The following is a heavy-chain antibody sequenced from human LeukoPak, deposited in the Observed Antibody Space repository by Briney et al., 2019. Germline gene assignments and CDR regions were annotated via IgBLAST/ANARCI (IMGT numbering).Heavy chain of an antibody. J-gene: IGHJ3*02. D-gene: IGHD3-22*01. CDR2: ISWNSGSI. Sequence: GGSLRLSCAASGFTFDDYAMHWVRQAPGKGLEWVSGISWNSGSIGYADSVKGRFTISRDNAKNSLYLQMNSLRGEDTALYYCAKLNGSGYYFDHAFDIWGQGTMVTVSS. CDR1: GFTFDDYA. CDR3: AKLNGSGYYFDHAFDI. V-gene: IGHV3-9*01.